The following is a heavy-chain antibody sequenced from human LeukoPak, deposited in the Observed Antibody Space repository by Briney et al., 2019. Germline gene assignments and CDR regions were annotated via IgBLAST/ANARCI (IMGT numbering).Heavy chain of an antibody. J-gene: IGHJ1*01. D-gene: IGHD1-26*01. V-gene: IGHV1-46*01. Sequence: ASVKVSCKASGYTFTSYYMHWVGQAAGQGGEGMGVINPSGGSTSYAQKFQGRVTMTRATSTSTVYMDLSSLRSEDTAVYSCARDSIVAAEYFQHWGQGTLVTVSS. CDR2: INPSGGST. CDR1: GYTFTSYY. CDR3: ARDSIVAAEYFQH.